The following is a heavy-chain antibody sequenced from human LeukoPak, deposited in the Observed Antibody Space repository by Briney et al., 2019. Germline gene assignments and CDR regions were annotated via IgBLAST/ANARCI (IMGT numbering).Heavy chain of an antibody. CDR1: GYTFTVYY. CDR3: ARDRTDPDY. J-gene: IGHJ4*02. Sequence: ASVKVSCKASGYTFTVYYMHWVRQAPGQGLEWMGWINPNSGGTNYAQKFQGRVTITRDTSISTAYRELGRLRSDDTAVYYCARDRTDPDYWGQGTLVTVSS. CDR2: INPNSGGT. V-gene: IGHV1-2*02.